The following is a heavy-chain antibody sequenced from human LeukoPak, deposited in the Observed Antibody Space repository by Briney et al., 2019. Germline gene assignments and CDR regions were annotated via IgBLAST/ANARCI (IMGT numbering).Heavy chain of an antibody. CDR3: ARHGSGYYPLLGMDV. D-gene: IGHD3-22*01. V-gene: IGHV5-10-1*01. J-gene: IGHJ6*02. CDR1: GYSFTNFW. CDR2: INPSDSYT. Sequence: GESLRISCKGSGYSFTNFWISWVRQMPGKALEWMGRINPSDSYTDYSPSFQGHVTISADKSISTAYLQWNTLKASDTAMYYCARHGSGYYPLLGMDVWGQGTTVTVSS.